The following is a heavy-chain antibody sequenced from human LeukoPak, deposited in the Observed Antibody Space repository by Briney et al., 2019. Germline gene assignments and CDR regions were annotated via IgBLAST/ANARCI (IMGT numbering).Heavy chain of an antibody. V-gene: IGHV3-48*04. J-gene: IGHJ6*03. CDR3: ARVDIVVVPAVIGYYYYMDV. CDR1: GFTFSSYG. Sequence: GGSLRLSCAASGFTFSSYGMHWVRQAPGRGLEWVSYISTTSTTIYYADSVKGRFTISRDNAKNSLYLQMNSLRAEDTAVYYCARVDIVVVPAVIGYYYYMDVWGKGTTVTVSS. D-gene: IGHD2-2*01. CDR2: ISTTSTTI.